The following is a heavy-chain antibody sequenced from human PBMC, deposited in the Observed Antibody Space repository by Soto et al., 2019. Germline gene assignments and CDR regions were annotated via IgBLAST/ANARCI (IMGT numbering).Heavy chain of an antibody. D-gene: IGHD3-22*01. V-gene: IGHV4-38-2*01. J-gene: IGHJ5*02. CDR2: IYHSGST. CDR3: ARGIGYYYDSSGYSNWFDP. CDR1: GYSISSGYY. Sequence: PSETLSLTCAVSGYSISSGYYWGWIRQPPGKGLEWIGSIYHSGSTYYNPSLKSRVTISVDTSKNQFSLKLSSVTAADTAVYYCARGIGYYYDSSGYSNWFDPWGQGTLVTDSS.